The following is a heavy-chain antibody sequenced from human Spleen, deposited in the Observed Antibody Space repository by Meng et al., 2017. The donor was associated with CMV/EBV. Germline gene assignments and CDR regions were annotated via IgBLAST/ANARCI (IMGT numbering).Heavy chain of an antibody. CDR2: ITPTIGVS. D-gene: IGHD1-26*01. CDR1: GATFSSQS. Sequence: QVQLVQSGAEVKKPGSSLKVSCKTFGATFSSQSIPWVRQAPGKGLGWMGRITPTIGVSDYAQNFQGSVTITADKSSNTAYMELSSLRSDDTALYYCARGSAALGNVNWGQGTLLTVSS. CDR3: ARGSAALGNVN. V-gene: IGHV1-69*02. J-gene: IGHJ4*02.